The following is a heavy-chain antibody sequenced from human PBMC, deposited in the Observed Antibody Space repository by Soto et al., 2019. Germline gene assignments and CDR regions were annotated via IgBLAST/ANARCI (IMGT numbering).Heavy chain of an antibody. CDR3: ARAIYNPIYFDY. V-gene: IGHV1-69*04. CDR1: GYTFTSYG. J-gene: IGHJ4*02. CDR2: IIPILGKA. Sequence: VKVSCKASGYTFTSYGISWVRQAPGQGLEWMGRIIPILGKANYAQKFQGRVTITADKSTSTAYMELSSLRSEDTAVYYCARAIYNPIYFDYWGQGTLVTVSS. D-gene: IGHD1-1*01.